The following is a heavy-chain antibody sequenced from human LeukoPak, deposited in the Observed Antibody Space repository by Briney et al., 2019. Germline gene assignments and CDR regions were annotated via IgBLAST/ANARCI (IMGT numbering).Heavy chain of an antibody. CDR1: DDSISRGGYC. D-gene: IGHD3-3*01. V-gene: IGHV4-30-2*01. J-gene: IGHJ4*02. Sequence: SQTLSLTCAVSDDSISRGGYCWNWIRQPPGKGLEWIGYIYRSESTYYTPSLKSRVTISVDTSKNQSSLKLSSVTAADTAVYYCASNKFYDFWSGYSPRFDYWGQGTLVTVSS. CDR2: IYRSEST. CDR3: ASNKFYDFWSGYSPRFDY.